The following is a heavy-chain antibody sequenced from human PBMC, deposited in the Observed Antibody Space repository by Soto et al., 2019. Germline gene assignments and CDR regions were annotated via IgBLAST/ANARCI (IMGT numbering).Heavy chain of an antibody. D-gene: IGHD3-9*01. V-gene: IGHV1-69*02. CDR2: IIHILGIA. J-gene: IGHJ5*02. Sequence: SLKVSCKASGGTFSSYTISWVRQTPGQELECIGRIIHILGIANYAQKFQGRVTITADKSTSTVYMELRSLRSEDTAVYYCARGQPSYDYDILAAPNWFDPWGKGTLVTVSS. CDR3: ARGQPSYDYDILAAPNWFDP. CDR1: GGTFSSYT.